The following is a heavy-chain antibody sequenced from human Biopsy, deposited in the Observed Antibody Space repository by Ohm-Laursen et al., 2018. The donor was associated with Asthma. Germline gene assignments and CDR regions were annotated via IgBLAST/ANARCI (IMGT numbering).Heavy chain of an antibody. J-gene: IGHJ4*02. D-gene: IGHD2-21*02. CDR2: VYYSGST. CDR1: GGSINNFY. V-gene: IGHV4-59*01. Sequence: VTLSLTCTVSGGSINNFYWSWIRQPPGKGLEPIGHVYYSGSTNYNPSLKSRVTISIDASKNQFSLKLTSVTAADTAVYYCARGVDRVTGLLDHFDSWGQGTLVTVSS. CDR3: ARGVDRVTGLLDHFDS.